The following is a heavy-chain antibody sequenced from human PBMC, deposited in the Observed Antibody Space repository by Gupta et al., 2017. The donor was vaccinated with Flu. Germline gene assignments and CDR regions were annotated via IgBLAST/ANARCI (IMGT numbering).Heavy chain of an antibody. CDR1: GFPFGDFA. D-gene: IGHD1-1*01. CDR3: TRLTGTGTFDI. Sequence: EVQLVESGGGLVQPGRSLRLSCPASGFPFGDFAMTWVRQAPGKGLEWVGFIRSKAYGGTTDYAASVKGRFTISRDDSKRIAYLQMNSLKTEDTAVYYCTRLTGTGTFDIWGQGTMVTVSS. V-gene: IGHV3-49*04. J-gene: IGHJ3*02. CDR2: IRSKAYGGTT.